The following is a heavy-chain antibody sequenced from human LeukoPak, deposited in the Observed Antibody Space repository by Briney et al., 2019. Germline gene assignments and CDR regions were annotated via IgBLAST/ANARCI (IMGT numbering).Heavy chain of an antibody. V-gene: IGHV3-11*04. CDR2: IRSTGSST. Sequence: PGGSLRLSCTASGFTSRDYYVTWIRQAPGKGLEWVSYIRSTGSSTAYADSVKGRFAISRDNAKNSLYLQMNGLRVEDTAVYYCARVYYASWSGQPLSQHWLDPWGQGTLVTVSS. CDR3: ARVYYASWSGQPLSQHWLDP. D-gene: IGHD3-3*01. CDR1: GFTSRDYY. J-gene: IGHJ5*02.